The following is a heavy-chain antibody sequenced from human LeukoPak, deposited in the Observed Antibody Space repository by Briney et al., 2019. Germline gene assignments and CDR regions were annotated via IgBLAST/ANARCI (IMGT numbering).Heavy chain of an antibody. CDR1: GGSFSGYC. D-gene: IGHD4-17*01. J-gene: IGHJ4*02. V-gene: IGHV4-34*01. Sequence: SETLSLTCAVYGGSFSGYCWSWIRQPPGKGLEWIGEINHSGSTNYNPSLKSRVTISVDTSKNQFSLKLSSVTAADTAVYYCARDPPHRKPTTVTTTTGYDYWGQGTLVTVSS. CDR3: ARDPPHRKPTTVTTTTGYDY. CDR2: INHSGST.